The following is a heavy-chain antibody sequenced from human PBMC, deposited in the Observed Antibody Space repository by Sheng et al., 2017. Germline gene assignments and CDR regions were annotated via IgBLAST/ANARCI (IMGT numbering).Heavy chain of an antibody. CDR1: GFTFSSYA. V-gene: IGHV3-30*01. D-gene: IGHD5-12*01. J-gene: IGHJ4*02. CDR3: ARGERGYSGFDY. Sequence: QVQLVESGGGVVQPGRSLRLSCADSGFTFSSYAMHWVRQAPGKGLEWVAVISYDGSNKYYADSVKGRFTISRDNSKNTLYLQMNSLRAEDTAVYYCARGERGYSGFDYWGQGTLVT. CDR2: ISYDGSNK.